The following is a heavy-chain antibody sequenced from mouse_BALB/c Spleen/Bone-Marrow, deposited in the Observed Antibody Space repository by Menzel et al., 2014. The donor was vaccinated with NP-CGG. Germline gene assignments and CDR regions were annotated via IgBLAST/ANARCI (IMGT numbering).Heavy chain of an antibody. Sequence: EVQLVESGPGLVKPSQTVSLTCTVTGTSITTGNYRWSWIRQFPGNKLEWIGYIYYSGTITYNPSLTSRTTITRDTSKNQFFLEMNSLTAEDTATYYCARAYYWYAMDYWGQGTSVTVSS. CDR1: GTSITTGNYR. CDR3: ARAYYWYAMDY. D-gene: IGHD2-10*01. V-gene: IGHV3-5*02. CDR2: IYYSGTI. J-gene: IGHJ4*01.